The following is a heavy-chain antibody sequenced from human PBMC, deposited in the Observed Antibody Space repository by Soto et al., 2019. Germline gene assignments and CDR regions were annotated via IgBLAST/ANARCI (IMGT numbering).Heavy chain of an antibody. CDR3: ARVRSGYYFFDY. V-gene: IGHV4-30-4*01. D-gene: IGHD3-22*01. Sequence: SETLSLTCTVSGGSISSGDHYWSWIRQPPGKGLECIGYIYYSGTTYHNPSLKSRVTISVDTSKNQFSLKLGSVTAADTAVYYCARVRSGYYFFDYWGQGTLVTVSS. CDR1: GGSISSGDHY. J-gene: IGHJ4*02. CDR2: IYYSGTT.